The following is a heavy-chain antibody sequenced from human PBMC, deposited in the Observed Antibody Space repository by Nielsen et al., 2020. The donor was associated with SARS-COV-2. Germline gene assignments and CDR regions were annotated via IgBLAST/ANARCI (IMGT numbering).Heavy chain of an antibody. V-gene: IGHV3-9*01. Sequence: GGSLRLSCAASGFTFSSYGMHWVRQAPGKGLEWVSGISWNSGSIGYADSVKGRFTISRDNAKNSLYLQMNSLRAEDTALYYCAKNSRRWLPQGDFDYWGQGTLVTVSS. CDR3: AKNSRRWLPQGDFDY. CDR1: GFTFSSYG. CDR2: ISWNSGSI. D-gene: IGHD5-24*01. J-gene: IGHJ4*02.